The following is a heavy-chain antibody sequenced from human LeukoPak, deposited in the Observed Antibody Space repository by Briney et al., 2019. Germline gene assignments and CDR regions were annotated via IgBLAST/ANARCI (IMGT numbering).Heavy chain of an antibody. CDR2: INHSGST. Sequence: SETLSLTCAVYGGSFSGYYWSWIRQPPGKGLEWIGEINHSGSTNYNPSLKSRVTISVDTSKNQFSLKLSSVTAADTAVYYCARGRSGGYYVGWAEYYFDSGGKEPRVTFP. CDR1: GGSFSGYY. J-gene: IGHJ4*02. V-gene: IGHV4-34*01. D-gene: IGHD3-22*01. CDR3: ARGRSGGYYVGWAEYYFDS.